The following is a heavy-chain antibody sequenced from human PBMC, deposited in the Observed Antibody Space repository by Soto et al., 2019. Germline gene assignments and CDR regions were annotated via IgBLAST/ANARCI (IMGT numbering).Heavy chain of an antibody. V-gene: IGHV4-4*07. CDR1: GDSIRSYY. Sequence: SETLSLTCTVSGDSIRSYYWSWIRQPAGKALEWIGRIYTSGSTNYNPSLKSRLTILVDTSKNQFSLNLSSVTAAGTAVYYCAREGASGFGMDVWGQGTTVTVSS. D-gene: IGHD1-26*01. CDR3: AREGASGFGMDV. J-gene: IGHJ6*02. CDR2: IYTSGST.